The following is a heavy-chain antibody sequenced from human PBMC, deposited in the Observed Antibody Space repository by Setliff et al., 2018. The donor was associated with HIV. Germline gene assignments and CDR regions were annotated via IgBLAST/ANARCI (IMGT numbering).Heavy chain of an antibody. V-gene: IGHV3-7*01. Sequence: GGSLRLSCAASGFTFSSAWMGWVRQAPAKGLEWVANISPDGSATYYVDSVEGRFTISRDNAKNSLYLEMNSLTVEDKALYYCGRDWPLSTAAGDCWGQGTMVTVSS. J-gene: IGHJ4*02. CDR1: GFTFSSAW. CDR2: ISPDGSAT. D-gene: IGHD6-6*01. CDR3: GRDWPLSTAAGDC.